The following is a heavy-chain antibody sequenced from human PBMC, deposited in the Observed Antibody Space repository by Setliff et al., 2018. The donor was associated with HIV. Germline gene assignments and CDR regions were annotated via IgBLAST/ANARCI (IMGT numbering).Heavy chain of an antibody. J-gene: IGHJ3*02. Sequence: SETMSLTCSVSGGSMSTYYWSWIRQPAGKRLEWIGRVYTSGSAIYNPSLRSRVTMSVDTSKSQFSLKLNSVAAADTAVYYCARVFPPIRGAPFGTPPGAFDIWGQGTMVTVSS. D-gene: IGHD2-15*01. CDR1: GGSMSTYY. V-gene: IGHV4-4*07. CDR2: VYTSGSA. CDR3: ARVFPPIRGAPFGTPPGAFDI.